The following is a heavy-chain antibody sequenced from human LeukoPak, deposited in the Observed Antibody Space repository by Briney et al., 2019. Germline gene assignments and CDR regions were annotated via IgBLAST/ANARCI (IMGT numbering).Heavy chain of an antibody. CDR3: ASDGTRISPFGYYYYYMDV. V-gene: IGHV3-30-3*01. J-gene: IGHJ6*03. D-gene: IGHD1-26*01. CDR2: ISYDGSNK. CDR1: GFTFSSYA. Sequence: PGGSLRLSCAASGFTFSSYAMHWVRQAPGKGLEWVAVISYDGSNKYYADSVKGRFTISRDNSKNTLYLQMNSLRAEDTAVYYCASDGTRISPFGYYYYYMDVWGKGTTVTVSS.